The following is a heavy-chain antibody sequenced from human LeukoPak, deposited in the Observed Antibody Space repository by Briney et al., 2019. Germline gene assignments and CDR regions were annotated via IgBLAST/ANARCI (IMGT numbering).Heavy chain of an antibody. CDR3: ASSRGSGSYYPPNDY. Sequence: GATVKISCKVSGYTFTDYYMHWVQQAPGKGLEWMGLVDPEDGETIYAEKFQGRVTITTDESTSTAYMELSSLRSEDTAVYYCASSRGSGSYYPPNDYWGQGTLVTVSS. D-gene: IGHD3-10*01. CDR1: GYTFTDYY. V-gene: IGHV1-69-2*01. CDR2: VDPEDGET. J-gene: IGHJ4*02.